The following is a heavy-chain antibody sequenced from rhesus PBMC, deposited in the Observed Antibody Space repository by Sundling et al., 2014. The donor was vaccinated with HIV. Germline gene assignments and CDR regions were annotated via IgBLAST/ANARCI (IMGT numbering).Heavy chain of an antibody. D-gene: IGHD3-28*01. CDR1: GFTFSSFV. Sequence: DVQLVESGGGLVKPGGPVRLSCVASGFTFSSFVMHWVRQAPGKGLEWISVITGSGGTKYYADSVQGRFSISRDNAENSLFLQMSSLRVEDTAVYYCVRAYDSGFYLDWGQGVLVTVSS. J-gene: IGHJ4*01. CDR2: ITGSGGTK. CDR3: VRAYDSGFYLD. V-gene: IGHV3-100*01.